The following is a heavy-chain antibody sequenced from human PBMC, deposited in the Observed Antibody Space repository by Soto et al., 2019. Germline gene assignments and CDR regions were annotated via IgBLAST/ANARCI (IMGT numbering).Heavy chain of an antibody. Sequence: PWGSLRLSCVVSGFNFANLGIQWIRQAPGKGLEWVAIISRDGRGEAFADSVKGRFAISKDNSKNTVYLQMTGLRSDDTAVCYCAKEENQNYDVAHWGQGTLVTVSS. V-gene: IGHV3-30*18. CDR3: AKEENQNYDVAH. D-gene: IGHD3-3*01. J-gene: IGHJ1*01. CDR1: GFNFANLG. CDR2: ISRDGRGE.